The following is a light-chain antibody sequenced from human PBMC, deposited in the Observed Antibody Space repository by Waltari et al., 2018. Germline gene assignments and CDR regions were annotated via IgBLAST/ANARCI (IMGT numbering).Light chain of an antibody. CDR2: GAS. CDR1: QSLTKRY. CDR3: QQYGSSIMYT. Sequence: VLTHSPGALSLPPGDRVTLSCRASQSLTKRYLAWYQQKPGPAPRLLLYGASSRAAGIPDRFSGSGSGTDFTLTISRLEPEDFAVYYCQQYGSSIMYTFGQGTKLEIK. V-gene: IGKV3-20*01. J-gene: IGKJ2*01.